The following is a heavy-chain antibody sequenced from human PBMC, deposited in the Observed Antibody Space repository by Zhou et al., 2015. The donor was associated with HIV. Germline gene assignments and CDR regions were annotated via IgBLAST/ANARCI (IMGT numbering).Heavy chain of an antibody. J-gene: IGHJ6*03. Sequence: QVQLVQSGAEVKKPGSSVKVSCKASGGTFSSYAISWVRQAPGQGLEWMGGIIPIFGTANYAQKFQGRVTITADESTSTAYMELSSLRSEDTAVYYCARGGFWSALPYYYYYMDVWGKGTTVTVSS. D-gene: IGHD3-3*01. V-gene: IGHV1-69*01. CDR2: IIPIFGTA. CDR3: ARGGFWSALPYYYYYMDV. CDR1: GGTFSSYA.